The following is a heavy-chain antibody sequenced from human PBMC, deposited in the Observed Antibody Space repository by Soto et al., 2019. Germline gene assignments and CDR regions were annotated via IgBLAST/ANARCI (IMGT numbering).Heavy chain of an antibody. CDR2: ITWNSRVL. D-gene: IGHD3-3*01. J-gene: IGHJ4*02. V-gene: IGHV3-9*01. Sequence: PGGSLRLSCVGTGLNFDYFAMHWVRQAPGKGLEWVSGITWNSRVLAYADSVNGRFTISRDNARNSLYLQMDSLRDEDTALYYCAKGRYDFWSPYYFDSWGQGTLVTVSS. CDR3: AKGRYDFWSPYYFDS. CDR1: GLNFDYFA.